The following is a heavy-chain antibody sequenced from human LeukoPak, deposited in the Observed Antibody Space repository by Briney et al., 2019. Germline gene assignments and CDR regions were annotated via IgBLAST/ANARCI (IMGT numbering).Heavy chain of an antibody. J-gene: IGHJ5*02. Sequence: ASVKVSCKASGYTFTSYGISWVRQAPGQGLERMGWISAYNGNTNYAQKLQGRVTMTTDTSTSTAYMELRSLRSDDTAVYYCARDLGYCSGGSCYTWFDPWGQGTLVTVSS. CDR2: ISAYNGNT. V-gene: IGHV1-18*01. CDR1: GYTFTSYG. CDR3: ARDLGYCSGGSCYTWFDP. D-gene: IGHD2-15*01.